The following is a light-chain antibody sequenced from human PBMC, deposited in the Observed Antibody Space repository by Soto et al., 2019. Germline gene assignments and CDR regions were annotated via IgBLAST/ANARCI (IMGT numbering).Light chain of an antibody. CDR1: QDIRSS. J-gene: IGKJ5*01. V-gene: IGKV1-12*01. CDR2: AAS. CDR3: QEASRIPAT. Sequence: IQQTQTTSSVSASVGDRVTITCRASQDIRSSLAWYQQRPGTAPNLLIYAASTLQSGVPSRFSGSGSGTDFTLTISYLHAEDFGTYYCQEASRIPATFGQGTRLE.